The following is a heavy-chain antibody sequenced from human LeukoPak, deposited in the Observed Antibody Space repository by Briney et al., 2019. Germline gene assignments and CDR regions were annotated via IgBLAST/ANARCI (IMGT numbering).Heavy chain of an antibody. Sequence: SXTLSLTCAVYGGSFSGYYWSWIRQPPGKGLEWIGEINHSGSTNYNPSLTSRVTISVDTSKNQFSLKRSSVNAADTAGYYFAGXGPPRSTATRPRGYYMDVWGKGTTVTISS. D-gene: IGHD5-18*01. CDR3: AGXGPPRSTATRPRGYYMDV. J-gene: IGHJ6*03. CDR2: INHSGST. V-gene: IGHV4-34*01. CDR1: GGSFSGYY.